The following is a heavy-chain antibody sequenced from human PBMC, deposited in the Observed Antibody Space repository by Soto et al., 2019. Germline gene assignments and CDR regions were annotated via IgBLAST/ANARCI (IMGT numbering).Heavy chain of an antibody. V-gene: IGHV3-30-3*01. D-gene: IGHD2-2*01. Sequence: QVQLVESGGGVVQPGRSLRLSCAASGFTFSSYAMHWVRQAPGKGLEWVAVISYDGSNKYYADSVKGRFTISRDNSKNTLYLQMNSLRAEDTAVYYWATYCISTSCYLHGMDVWGQGTTVTVSS. CDR1: GFTFSSYA. CDR2: ISYDGSNK. CDR3: ATYCISTSCYLHGMDV. J-gene: IGHJ6*02.